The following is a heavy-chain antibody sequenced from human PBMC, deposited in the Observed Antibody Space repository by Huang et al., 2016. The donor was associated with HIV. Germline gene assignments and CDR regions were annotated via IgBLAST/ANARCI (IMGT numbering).Heavy chain of an antibody. V-gene: IGHV4-39*01. Sequence: QLLLQESGPGLVKPSEALALTCAVSGGSIRSSDYHWGWIRQPPGKGLGWIGSIYYKGSTNYSTSLKSRVTIAVDTSKNLFFLNLTSMTDADTAVYYCARHREGPVAYYSGWGSHLNYMDVWGRGRTVVVSS. D-gene: IGHD3-10*01. CDR1: GGSIRSSDYH. CDR3: ARHREGPVAYYSGWGSHLNYMDV. CDR2: IYYKGST. J-gene: IGHJ6*03.